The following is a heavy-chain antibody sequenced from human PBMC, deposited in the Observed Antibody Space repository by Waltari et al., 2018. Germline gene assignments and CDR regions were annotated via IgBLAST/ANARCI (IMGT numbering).Heavy chain of an antibody. Sequence: QVQLVQSGAEVTKPAASVQVSCKASGYTFTGYYMHWGRHAPGQGLGCMGRINPNSGGRNDAQKLQGRVTMTRDTTISKAYMELGRLRSDDTAVDYCARSRGSYPSDYWGQGTLVTGSS. J-gene: IGHJ4*02. CDR1: GYTFTGYY. V-gene: IGHV1-2*06. CDR2: INPNSGGR. CDR3: ARSRGSYPSDY.